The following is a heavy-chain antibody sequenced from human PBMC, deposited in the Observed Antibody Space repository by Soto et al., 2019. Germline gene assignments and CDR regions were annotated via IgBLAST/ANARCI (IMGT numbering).Heavy chain of an antibody. D-gene: IGHD6-13*01. V-gene: IGHV4-59*01. CDR2: IHYSGNT. Sequence: QVQLQESGPGLVKPSETLSLTCTVSGVSISSYYWSWIRQPPGKGLEWVGYIHYSGNTNYNPSLKGRVTISIDASKNQFSLELSSVTAAHSAVYFCARGIAQQLPPLDWGQGTLVTVSS. CDR3: ARGIAQQLPPLD. CDR1: GVSISSYY. J-gene: IGHJ4*02.